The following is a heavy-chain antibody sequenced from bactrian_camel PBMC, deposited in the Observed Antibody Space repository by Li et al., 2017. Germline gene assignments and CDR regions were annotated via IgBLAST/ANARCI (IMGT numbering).Heavy chain of an antibody. Sequence: HVQLVESGGGSALAGGSVRLSCAASGYTVSELYMAWFRQAPGKERDGVAAIDKSGMTTYAGSLQGRFTISQDIAKNTLYLQMDLLKPEDTAMCYCAARHGSCPRDWIPAPGNYWGRGTQVTVS. V-gene: IGHV3S53*01. J-gene: IGHJ4*01. CDR2: IDKSGMT. D-gene: IGHD1*01. CDR3: AARHGSCPRDWIPAPGNY. CDR1: GYTVSELY.